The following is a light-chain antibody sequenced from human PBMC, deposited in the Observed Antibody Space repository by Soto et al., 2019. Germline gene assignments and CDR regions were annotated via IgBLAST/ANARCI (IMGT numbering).Light chain of an antibody. Sequence: QLVLTQSPSASASLGASVKLTCTLSSGHSSYAIAWHQHYPEKGPRYLMKVNSDGSHSTGDGTHDRSSGYSSGAERYLTISSLQYEDEADYCCQTWGTGIHVLFGGGTKLTVL. CDR3: QTWGTGIHVL. J-gene: IGLJ2*01. V-gene: IGLV4-69*01. CDR1: SGHSSYA. CDR2: VNSDGSH.